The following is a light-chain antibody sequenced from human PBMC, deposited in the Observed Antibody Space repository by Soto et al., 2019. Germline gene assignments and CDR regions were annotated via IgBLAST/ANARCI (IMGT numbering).Light chain of an antibody. V-gene: IGKV1-39*01. CDR2: DAS. CDR3: QHSYSTPRT. Sequence: SPMTQSPSTLSGSVGDRVTMSCRASQTISSWLAWYQQKPGKAPKLLIYDASTLQSGVPSRFSGSGSGTDFTLTISSLQPEDFATYYSQHSYSTPRTFAQGTKVAIK. J-gene: IGKJ1*01. CDR1: QTISSW.